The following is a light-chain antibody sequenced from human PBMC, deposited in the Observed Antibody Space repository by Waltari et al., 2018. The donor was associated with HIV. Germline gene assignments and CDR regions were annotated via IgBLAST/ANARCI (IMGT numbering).Light chain of an antibody. Sequence: DIQMTQSPSTLSASVGGRVTITCRASQSISSWLAWYQQKPGKAPKLLIYKASNLRSGVPSRFSGSGSGTEFSLTISGLQPDDSATYYCQQYSAYSWTFGQGTKVQIK. CDR3: QQYSAYSWT. J-gene: IGKJ1*01. CDR2: KAS. V-gene: IGKV1-5*03. CDR1: QSISSW.